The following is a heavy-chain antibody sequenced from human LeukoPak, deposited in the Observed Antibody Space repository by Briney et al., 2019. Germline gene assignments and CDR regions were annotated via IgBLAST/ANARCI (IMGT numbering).Heavy chain of an antibody. CDR3: TRSLPYYDFWSGLIGYYFDY. D-gene: IGHD3-3*01. Sequence: PGGSLRLSCTASGFTFGDYAMSWVRQAPGKGLEWVGFIRSKAYGGTTEYAASVKGRFTISRDDSKSIAYLQMNSLKTEDTAVYYCTRSLPYYDFWSGLIGYYFDYWGQGTLVTVSS. V-gene: IGHV3-49*04. J-gene: IGHJ4*02. CDR2: IRSKAYGGTT. CDR1: GFTFGDYA.